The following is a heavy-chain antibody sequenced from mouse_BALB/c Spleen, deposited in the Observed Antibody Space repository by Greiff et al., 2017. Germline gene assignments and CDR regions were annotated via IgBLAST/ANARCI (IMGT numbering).Heavy chain of an antibody. CDR1: GYTFTSYW. Sequence: QDQLQQPGAELVKPGASVKLSCKASGYTFTSYWMHWVKQRPGQGLEWIGEINPSNGRTNYNEKFKSKATLTVDKSSSTAYMQLSSLTSEDSAVYYCARYGYDYDWFAYWGQGTLVTVSA. V-gene: IGHV1S81*02. CDR3: ARYGYDYDWFAY. CDR2: INPSNGRT. D-gene: IGHD2-4*01. J-gene: IGHJ3*01.